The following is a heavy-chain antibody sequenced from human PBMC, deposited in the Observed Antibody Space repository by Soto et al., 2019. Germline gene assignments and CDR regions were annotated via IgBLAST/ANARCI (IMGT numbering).Heavy chain of an antibody. D-gene: IGHD3-22*01. V-gene: IGHV3-23*01. CDR2: ISGSGGST. CDR3: AKDRTFDSSGYYSY. J-gene: IGHJ4*02. Sequence: GGSLRLSCAASGFTFSSYAMTWVRQAPGKGLEWVSAISGSGGSTYYAASVKGRFTISRDNSKNTLYLQMNSLRAEDTVVYYCAKDRTFDSSGYYSYWGQGTLVTVSS. CDR1: GFTFSSYA.